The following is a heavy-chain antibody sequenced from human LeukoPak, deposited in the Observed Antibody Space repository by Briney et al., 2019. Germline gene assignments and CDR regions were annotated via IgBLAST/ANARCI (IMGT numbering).Heavy chain of an antibody. V-gene: IGHV4-39*01. CDR1: GGSISSSHYY. CDR3: ARLRTIAVAVVY. Sequence: SETLSLTCTVSGGSISSSHYYWGWIRQTPGKGLEWIGTIYYSGTTYYNPSLKSRVTISVDTSKNQFSLKLSSVTAADMAVYYCARLRTIAVAVVYWGQGTLVTVSS. D-gene: IGHD6-19*01. CDR2: IYYSGTT. J-gene: IGHJ4*02.